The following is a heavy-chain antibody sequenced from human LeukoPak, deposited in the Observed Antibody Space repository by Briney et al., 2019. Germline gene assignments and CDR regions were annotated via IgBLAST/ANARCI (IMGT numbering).Heavy chain of an antibody. CDR1: GGSISSYY. V-gene: IGHV4-59*01. D-gene: IGHD3-16*01. J-gene: IGHJ3*02. Sequence: PSETLSLTCTVSGGSISSYYWSWIRQPPGKGLEWIGYIYYSGSTNYNPSLKSRVTISVDTSKNQFSLKLSSVTAAGTAVYYCASIGWGGSDAFDIWGQGTMVTVSS. CDR3: ASIGWGGSDAFDI. CDR2: IYYSGST.